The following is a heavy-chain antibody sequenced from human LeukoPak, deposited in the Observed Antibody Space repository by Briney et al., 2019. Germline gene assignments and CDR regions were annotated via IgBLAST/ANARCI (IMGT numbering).Heavy chain of an antibody. V-gene: IGHV3-15*01. CDR2: IKSKTDGGTT. CDR3: TTSWRLTYYFDY. CDR1: RLTYSDAW. J-gene: IGHJ4*02. Sequence: PGGALTLSLAGSRLTYSDAWMIWVRPAPARGVEGVGRIKSKTDGGTTEYAAPVQGRFTISRDDSRNTLYLQMNSLKTEDTAVYYCTTSWRLTYYFDYWGQGSLVTVTS. D-gene: IGHD6-13*01.